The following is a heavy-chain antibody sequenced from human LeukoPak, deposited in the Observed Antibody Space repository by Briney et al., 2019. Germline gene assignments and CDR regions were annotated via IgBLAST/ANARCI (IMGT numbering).Heavy chain of an antibody. Sequence: SQTLSLTCTVSGGSISSGSYYWSWIRQPAGKGLEWIGRIYTSGSTNYNPSLKSRVTISVDTSKNQFSLKLSSVTAADTAVYYCARESPGDYWGQGTLVTVSS. CDR2: IYTSGST. J-gene: IGHJ4*02. V-gene: IGHV4-61*02. CDR1: GGSISSGSYY. CDR3: ARESPGDY.